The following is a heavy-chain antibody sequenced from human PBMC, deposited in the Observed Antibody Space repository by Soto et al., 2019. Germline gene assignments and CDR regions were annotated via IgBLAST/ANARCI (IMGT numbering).Heavy chain of an antibody. D-gene: IGHD3-10*01. CDR3: ARARGLGDYYGMDV. J-gene: IGHJ6*02. CDR1: GGTFSTST. CDR2: IIPMLGIG. Sequence: QVQLVQSGAEVKKPGSSVKVSCKASGGTFSTSTITWVRQAPGQGPEWMGRIIPMLGIGNNAQKFQGRVTITADKSTSTAYMELSSLRSEDTAVYYCARARGLGDYYGMDVWGQGTTVTVSS. V-gene: IGHV1-69*02.